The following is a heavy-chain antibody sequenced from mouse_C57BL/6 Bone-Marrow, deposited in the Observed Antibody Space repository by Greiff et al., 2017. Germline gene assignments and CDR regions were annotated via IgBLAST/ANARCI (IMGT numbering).Heavy chain of an antibody. CDR2: ITPRSGNT. J-gene: IGHJ2*01. V-gene: IGHV1-81*01. CDR1: GYTFTSYG. CDR3: ASSELFFFDY. Sequence: VQLQQSGAELARPGASVKLSCKASGYTFTSYGISWVKQRTGQGLEWIGEITPRSGNTYYNEKFKGKGTLTADKASSTAYMELRSLTSEDSAVYFCASSELFFFDYWGQGTTLTVSA. D-gene: IGHD3-3*01.